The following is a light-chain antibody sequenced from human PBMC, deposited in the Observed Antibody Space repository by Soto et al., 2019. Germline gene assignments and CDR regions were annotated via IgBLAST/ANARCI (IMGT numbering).Light chain of an antibody. CDR2: GNS. CDR1: SSNIGAGYD. Sequence: QSVLTQPPSVSGAPGQRVTISCTGSSSNIGAGYDVHWYQQLPGTAPKLLIYGNSNRPSGVPDRFSGSKSGTSAFLAITGLQAEDEADYYCQSYDSSLSGCVFGGGTKVTVL. CDR3: QSYDSSLSGCV. J-gene: IGLJ2*01. V-gene: IGLV1-40*01.